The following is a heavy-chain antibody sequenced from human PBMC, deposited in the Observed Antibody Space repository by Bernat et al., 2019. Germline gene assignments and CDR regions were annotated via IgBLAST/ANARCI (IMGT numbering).Heavy chain of an antibody. V-gene: IGHV3-48*03. CDR1: GFTFSSYE. CDR2: ISSSGSTI. Sequence: EVQLVESGGGLVQPGGSLRLSCAASGFTFSSYEMNWVRQAPGKGLEWVSYISSSGSTIYYADSMKGRFTISRDNAKNSLYLQMNSLRAEDTAVYYCASGLANFDYWGQGTLVTVSS. J-gene: IGHJ4*02. D-gene: IGHD2-8*01. CDR3: ASGLANFDY.